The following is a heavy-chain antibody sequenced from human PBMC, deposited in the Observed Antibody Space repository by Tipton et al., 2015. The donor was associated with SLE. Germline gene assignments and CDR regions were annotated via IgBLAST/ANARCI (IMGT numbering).Heavy chain of an antibody. CDR2: IYHSGST. CDR3: ASTTVRAFDI. V-gene: IGHV4-38-2*01. D-gene: IGHD4-17*01. Sequence: TLSLTCAVSGYSISSGYYWGWIRQPPGKGLEWIGSIYHSGSTYYNPSLKSRVTISVDTSKNQFSLKLSSVTAADTAVYYCASTTVRAFDIWGQGTMVTVSS. CDR1: GYSISSGYY. J-gene: IGHJ3*02.